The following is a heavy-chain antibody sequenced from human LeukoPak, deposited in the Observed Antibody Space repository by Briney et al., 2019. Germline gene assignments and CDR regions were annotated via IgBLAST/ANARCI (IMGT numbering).Heavy chain of an antibody. CDR1: GYTFTGYY. CDR2: IIPIFGTA. CDR3: ARDGPRVGATSAYAFDI. V-gene: IGHV1-69*13. D-gene: IGHD1-26*01. J-gene: IGHJ3*02. Sequence: SVKVSCKASGYTFTGYYMHWVRQAPGQGLEWMGGIIPIFGTANYAQKFQGRVTITADESTSTAYMELSSLRSEDTAVYYCARDGPRVGATSAYAFDIWGQGTMVTVSS.